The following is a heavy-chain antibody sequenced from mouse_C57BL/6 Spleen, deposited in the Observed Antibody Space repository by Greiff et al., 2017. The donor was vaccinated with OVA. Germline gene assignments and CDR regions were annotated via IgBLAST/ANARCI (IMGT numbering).Heavy chain of an antibody. Sequence: QVQLKESGAELVKPGASVKISCKASGYAFSSYWMNWVKQRPGKGLEWIGQIYPGDGDTNYNGKFKGKATLTADKSSSTAYMQLSSLTSEDSAVYFCARGHGSSPYYFDYWGQGTTLTVSS. D-gene: IGHD1-1*01. CDR2: IYPGDGDT. V-gene: IGHV1-80*01. J-gene: IGHJ2*01. CDR3: ARGHGSSPYYFDY. CDR1: GYAFSSYW.